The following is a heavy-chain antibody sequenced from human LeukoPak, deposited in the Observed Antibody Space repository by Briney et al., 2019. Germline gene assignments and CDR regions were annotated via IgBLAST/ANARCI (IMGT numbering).Heavy chain of an antibody. CDR2: VASSGTS. Sequence: NPSETLSLTCTVSGDSLNTYYWTWIRQTPGKELEWIGFVASSGTSNYNPSLKSRVSISIDTSKNQFSLALTSVTPADTAVYYCARVSSMFSGPHKCRNNGVCSIPEGARFDPWGQGILVTVSS. V-gene: IGHV4-59*01. CDR3: ARVSSMFSGPHKCRNNGVCSIPEGARFDP. J-gene: IGHJ5*02. CDR1: GDSLNTYY. D-gene: IGHD2-8*01.